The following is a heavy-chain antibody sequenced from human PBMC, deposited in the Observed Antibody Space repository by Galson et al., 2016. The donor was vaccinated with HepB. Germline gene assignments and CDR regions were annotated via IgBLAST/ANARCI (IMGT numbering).Heavy chain of an antibody. CDR2: IYHSGTS. D-gene: IGHD3-3*01. V-gene: IGHV4-30-2*06. CDR3: ARAYYDFRSASNYGMDV. CDR1: GGSISNGAYS. J-gene: IGHJ6*04. Sequence: TLSLTCAVSGGSISNGAYSWSWIRQSPGKGLECIGYIYHSGTSYYSPSLKRRVTISVDRSKNQFSLKLRSVTAADTAVYCCARAYYDFRSASNYGMDVWGKGTTVIVSS.